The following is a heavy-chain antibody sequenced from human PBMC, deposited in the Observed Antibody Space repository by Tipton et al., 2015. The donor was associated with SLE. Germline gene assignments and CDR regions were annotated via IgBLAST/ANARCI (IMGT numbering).Heavy chain of an antibody. J-gene: IGHJ4*02. D-gene: IGHD5-18*01. Sequence: TLSLTCAVYGGSFSHNYWSWIRQPPGKGLEWMGYISHSGNTHYNPSLKSRVTISVDRSKNQFSLKLSSVTAADTAVYYCAREAGIQFYDYWGQGTLVTVSS. CDR2: ISHSGNT. V-gene: IGHV4-34*01. CDR3: AREAGIQFYDY. CDR1: GGSFSHNY.